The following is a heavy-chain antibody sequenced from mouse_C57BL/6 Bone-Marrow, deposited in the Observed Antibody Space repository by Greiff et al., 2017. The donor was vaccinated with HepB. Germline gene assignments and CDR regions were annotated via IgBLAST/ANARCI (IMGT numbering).Heavy chain of an antibody. CDR1: GFSLTRYG. J-gene: IGHJ3*01. V-gene: IGHV2-9*01. Sequence: VQRVESGPGLVAPSQSLSITCTVSGFSLTRYGVDWVRQPPGTGLEWLGVIWGGGSTNYNSALMSRMSIHKDNSKSQVFLKMNSLQTDDTAMYYGTKRNSYYAWFAYWGQGTLVTVSA. CDR3: TKRNSYYAWFAY. D-gene: IGHD1-1*01. CDR2: IWGGGST.